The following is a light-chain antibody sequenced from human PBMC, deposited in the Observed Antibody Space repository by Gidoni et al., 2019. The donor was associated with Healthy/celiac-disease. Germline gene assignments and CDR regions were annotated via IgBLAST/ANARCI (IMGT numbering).Light chain of an antibody. J-gene: IGKJ5*01. CDR1: QSVSSSY. Sequence: EIVLPQSPGTLSLSPGERATLSCRASQSVSSSYLAWYQQKPGQAPRLLIYGASSRATGIPDRFSGSGPGTDFTLTISRLEPEDFAVYYCQQYGSSSITFXXXTRLEIK. V-gene: IGKV3-20*01. CDR2: GAS. CDR3: QQYGSSSIT.